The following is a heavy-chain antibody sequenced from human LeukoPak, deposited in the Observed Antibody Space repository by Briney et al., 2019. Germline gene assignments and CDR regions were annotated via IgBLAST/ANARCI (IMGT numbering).Heavy chain of an antibody. CDR1: GFTFSSYA. Sequence: GGSLTLSCAASGFTFSSYAMSWVRQAPGKGLEWVSAISGSGGSTYYADSVKGRFTISRDNSKNTLYLQMNSLRPEDTAVYYCVSGVSIWLGNAFDFWGQGTMVTVSS. CDR2: ISGSGGST. V-gene: IGHV3-23*01. CDR3: VSGVSIWLGNAFDF. J-gene: IGHJ3*01. D-gene: IGHD3-10*01.